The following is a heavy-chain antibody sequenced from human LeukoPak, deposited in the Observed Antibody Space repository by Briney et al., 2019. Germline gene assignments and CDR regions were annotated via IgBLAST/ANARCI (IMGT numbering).Heavy chain of an antibody. J-gene: IGHJ4*02. Sequence: SETLFLTCTVSGGSISSGGYYWSWIRQHPGKGLEWIGYIYYSGSTYYNPSLKSRVTISVDTSKNQFSLKLSSVTAADTAVYYCARVSGWLQPFDYWGQGTLVTVSS. CDR2: IYYSGST. V-gene: IGHV4-31*03. D-gene: IGHD5-24*01. CDR1: GGSISSGGYY. CDR3: ARVSGWLQPFDY.